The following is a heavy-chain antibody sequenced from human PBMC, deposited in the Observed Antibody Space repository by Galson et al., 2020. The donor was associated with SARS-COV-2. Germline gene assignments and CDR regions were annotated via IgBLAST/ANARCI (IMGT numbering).Heavy chain of an antibody. J-gene: IGHJ3*02. Sequence: SGPTLVKPTQTLTLTCTFSGFSLSTSGMCVSWIRQPPGKALEWLARIDWDDDKYYSTSLKTRLTISKDTSKNQVVLTMTNMDPVDTATYYCARMREYYYDSSGYLNDAFDIWGQGTMVTVSS. CDR2: IDWDDDK. D-gene: IGHD3-22*01. V-gene: IGHV2-70*11. CDR3: ARMREYYYDSSGYLNDAFDI. CDR1: GFSLSTSGMC.